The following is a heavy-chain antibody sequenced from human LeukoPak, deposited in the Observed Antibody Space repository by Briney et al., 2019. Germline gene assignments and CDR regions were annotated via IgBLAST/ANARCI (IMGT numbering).Heavy chain of an antibody. CDR3: ARGASTFDY. CDR1: EFTFSSYW. D-gene: IGHD2-2*01. V-gene: IGHV3-7*01. Sequence: GGSLRLPCAASEFTFSSYWMTWVRQAPGKGLEWVANIKEDGGDVHYVDSVRGRFTISRDNADNSLYLQMSSLRAEDTAVYYCARGASTFDYWGQGALVTVSS. J-gene: IGHJ4*02. CDR2: IKEDGGDV.